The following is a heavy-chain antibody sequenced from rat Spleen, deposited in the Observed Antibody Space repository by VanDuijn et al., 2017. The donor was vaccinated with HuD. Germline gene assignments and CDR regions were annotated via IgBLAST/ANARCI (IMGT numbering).Heavy chain of an antibody. CDR2: IWGEGNT. J-gene: IGHJ3*01. Sequence: QVQLMESGPGLVKPSETLSLTCTVSGFSLTSYHVSWVRQPPGKGLEWMGVIWGEGNTAYNSALRSRLSISRNTSKSQVFLKMNSLQTEDTAIYFCTSPFRWFAYWGQGTLVTVSS. CDR1: GFSLTSYH. V-gene: IGHV2-13*01. CDR3: TSPFRWFAY.